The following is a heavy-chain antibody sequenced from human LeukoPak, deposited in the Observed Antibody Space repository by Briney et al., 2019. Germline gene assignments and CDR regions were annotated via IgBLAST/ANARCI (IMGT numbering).Heavy chain of an antibody. Sequence: GGSLRLSCAASGFTFSSYRMSWVRQAPGEGLEWVANIKQDGSEKYYVDSVKGRFTISRDNAKNSLYLQMNSLRAEDTAVYYCAGATLTYYYDSSGYYRWGQGTLVTVSS. J-gene: IGHJ5*02. D-gene: IGHD3-22*01. V-gene: IGHV3-7*01. CDR1: GFTFSSYR. CDR3: AGATLTYYYDSSGYYR. CDR2: IKQDGSEK.